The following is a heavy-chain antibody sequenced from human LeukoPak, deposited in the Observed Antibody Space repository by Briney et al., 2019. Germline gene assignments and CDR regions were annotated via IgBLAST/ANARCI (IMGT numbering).Heavy chain of an antibody. CDR3: ARAVLVRYDYRGY. CDR1: GYTFTGYY. CDR2: INPNSGGT. V-gene: IGHV1-2*06. D-gene: IGHD4-11*01. Sequence: ASVKVFCKASGYTFTGYYMHWVRQAPGQGLEWMGRINPNSGGTNYAQKFQGRVTMTRDTSISTAYMELSRLRSDDTAVYYCARAVLVRYDYRGYWGQGTLVTVSS. J-gene: IGHJ4*02.